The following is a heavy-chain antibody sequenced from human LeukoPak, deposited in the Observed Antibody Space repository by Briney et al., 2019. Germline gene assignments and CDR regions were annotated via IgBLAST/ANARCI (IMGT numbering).Heavy chain of an antibody. D-gene: IGHD5-18*01. V-gene: IGHV4-59*08. CDR3: ACSGYSYGWSSYYYYGMDV. Sequence: SETLSLTCTVSGGSISRYYWSWIRQPPGKGPEWIGYIYYSGSTNYNPSLKSRVTISVDTSKNQFSLKLSSVTAADTAVYYCACSGYSYGWSSYYYYGMDVWGQGTTVTVSS. CDR1: GGSISRYY. J-gene: IGHJ6*02. CDR2: IYYSGST.